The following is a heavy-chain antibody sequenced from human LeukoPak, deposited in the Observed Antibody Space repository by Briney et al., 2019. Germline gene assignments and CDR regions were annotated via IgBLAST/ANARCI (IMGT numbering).Heavy chain of an antibody. CDR1: GYTFTSYD. CDR2: MNPNSGNT. CDR3: ARGRRDSSGYRYAY. D-gene: IGHD3-22*01. Sequence: ASVKVSCKASGYTFTSYDINWVRQATGQGLGWMGWMNPNSGNTGYAQKFQGRVTITRNTSISTAYMELSSLRYEDTAVYYCARGRRDSSGYRYAYWGQGPLVTVSS. J-gene: IGHJ4*02. V-gene: IGHV1-8*03.